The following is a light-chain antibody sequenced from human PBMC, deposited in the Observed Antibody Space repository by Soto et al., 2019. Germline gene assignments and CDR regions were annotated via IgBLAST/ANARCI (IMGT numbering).Light chain of an antibody. CDR3: QQYNNWPRT. CDR1: QSVDCN. J-gene: IGKJ1*01. CDR2: GAS. V-gene: IGKV3-15*01. Sequence: EVEMTQSPAILSVSPGATATLSCRATQSVDCNLACYQQKPGQAPRLLISGASTRASAIPARFSGSGSGTEYALTISSLQSEDFAVCYCQQYNNWPRTFGQGTKVDIK.